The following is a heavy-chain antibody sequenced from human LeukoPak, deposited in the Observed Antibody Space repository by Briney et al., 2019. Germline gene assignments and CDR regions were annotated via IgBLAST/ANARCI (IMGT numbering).Heavy chain of an antibody. J-gene: IGHJ4*02. Sequence: GASVKVSCKASGGTFSSYAISWVRQAPGQGLEWMGGIIPIFGTANYAQKFQGRVTITTDESTSTAYMELSSLRSEDTAVYYCARGFYGGYKPTPFDYWGQGTLVTVSS. CDR1: GGTFSSYA. D-gene: IGHD4-23*01. CDR3: ARGFYGGYKPTPFDY. V-gene: IGHV1-69*05. CDR2: IIPIFGTA.